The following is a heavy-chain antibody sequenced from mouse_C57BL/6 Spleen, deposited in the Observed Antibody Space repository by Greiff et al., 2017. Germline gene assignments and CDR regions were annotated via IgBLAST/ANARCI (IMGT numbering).Heavy chain of an antibody. CDR1: GFTFSDSG. V-gene: IGHV5-17*01. CDR3: ARGDCDG. D-gene: IGHD2-3*01. Sequence: EVMLVESGGGLVKPGGSLKLSCAASGFTFSDSGMHWVRQAPEKGLEWVAYISSGSSTIYYADTVKGRFTISRDNAKNTLFLQMASLRSEDTAMYYCARGDCDGRGTGTTVTV. J-gene: IGHJ1*03. CDR2: ISSGSSTI.